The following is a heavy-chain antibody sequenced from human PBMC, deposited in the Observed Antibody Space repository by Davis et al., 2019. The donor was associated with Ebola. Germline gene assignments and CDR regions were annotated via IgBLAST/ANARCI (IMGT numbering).Heavy chain of an antibody. Sequence: GESLKISCAASGFTFSSYAMSWVRQAPGKGLEWVSAISGSGGSTYYADSVKGRFTLSRDNSKNTLYLQMNSLRAEDTAVYYCAKPERIAVAGTRFCLDYWGQGTLVTVSS. CDR2: ISGSGGST. J-gene: IGHJ4*02. D-gene: IGHD6-19*01. CDR3: AKPERIAVAGTRFCLDY. CDR1: GFTFSSYA. V-gene: IGHV3-23*01.